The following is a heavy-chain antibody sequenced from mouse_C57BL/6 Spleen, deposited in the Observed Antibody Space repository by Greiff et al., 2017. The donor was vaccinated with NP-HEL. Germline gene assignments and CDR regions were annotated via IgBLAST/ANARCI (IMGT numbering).Heavy chain of an antibody. CDR2: IYPRSGNT. V-gene: IGHV1-81*01. CDR3: ARSPPYSYAMDY. J-gene: IGHJ4*01. CDR1: GYTFTSYG. Sequence: QVQLQQSGAELARPGASVKLSCKASGYTFTSYGISWVKQRTGQGLEWIGEIYPRSGNTYYNEKFKGKATLTADKSSSTAYMELRSLTSEDAAVYFCARSPPYSYAMDYWGQGTSVTVSS. D-gene: IGHD2-10*01.